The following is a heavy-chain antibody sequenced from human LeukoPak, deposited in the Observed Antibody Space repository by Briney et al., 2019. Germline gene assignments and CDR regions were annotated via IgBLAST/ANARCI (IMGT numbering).Heavy chain of an antibody. V-gene: IGHV3-21*01. J-gene: IGHJ6*03. CDR3: ATSGGFVLPNAITDNWYMDV. Sequence: GGSLRLSCGASGFTFSDYSMNWVRQPPGKGLAWVASITSAGGYTYYADSVKGRFTISRDNAQNSLFLQMDSLRAEDTAVYFCATSGGFVLPNAITDNWYMDVWGRGTTVTVSS. D-gene: IGHD2-2*01. CDR1: GFTFSDYS. CDR2: ITSAGGYT.